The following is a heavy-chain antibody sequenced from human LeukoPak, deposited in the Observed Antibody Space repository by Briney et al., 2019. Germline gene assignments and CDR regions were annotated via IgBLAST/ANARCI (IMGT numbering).Heavy chain of an antibody. D-gene: IGHD5-12*01. V-gene: IGHV1-69*06. CDR3: ARGGGYDGFDY. Sequence: GSSVKVSCTASGGTFSSYAISWVRQAPGQGLEWMGGIIPILGTANYAQKFQGRVTITADKSTSTAYMELGSLRSEDTAVYYCARGGGYDGFDYWGQGTLVTVSS. CDR1: GGTFSSYA. CDR2: IIPILGTA. J-gene: IGHJ4*02.